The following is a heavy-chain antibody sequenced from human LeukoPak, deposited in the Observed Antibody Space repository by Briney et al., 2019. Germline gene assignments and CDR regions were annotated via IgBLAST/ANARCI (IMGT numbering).Heavy chain of an antibody. CDR2: IFPGDSET. D-gene: IGHD4-23*01. CDR1: GYTFTTYW. Sequence: GESLKISCKGSGYTFTTYWIGWVRQMPGKGLEWMGIIFPGDSETLYSPSFQGQVTISSDKSISTAYLQWSSLKASDTAMYYCARHSSDYGGNQWWFDPWGQGTLVTVSS. V-gene: IGHV5-51*01. J-gene: IGHJ5*02. CDR3: ARHSSDYGGNQWWFDP.